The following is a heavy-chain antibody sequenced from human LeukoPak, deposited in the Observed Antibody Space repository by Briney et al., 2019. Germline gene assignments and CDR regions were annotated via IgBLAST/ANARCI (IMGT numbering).Heavy chain of an antibody. D-gene: IGHD2-15*01. J-gene: IGHJ4*02. CDR1: GFTFSDYY. CDR2: VGGSRSYT. V-gene: IGHV3-11*03. CDR3: ARGCRGIEY. Sequence: GGSLRLSCTASGFTFSDYYMSWIRQAPGGGLEWLSYVGGSRSYTDYADSVKGRFTISRDNAKNSLYLQMNSLRAEDTAVYYCARGCRGIEYWGQGTLVTVSS.